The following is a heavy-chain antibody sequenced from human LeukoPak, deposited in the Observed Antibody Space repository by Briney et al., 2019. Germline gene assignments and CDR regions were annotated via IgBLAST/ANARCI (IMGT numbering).Heavy chain of an antibody. Sequence: ASVKVSCKASGRTLSSYAISWVRQAPGQGLEWMGGIIPIFGTANYAQKFQGRVTITADESTSTAYMELSSLRSEDTAVYYCAREGQGSSDWFDPWGQGTLVTVSS. CDR3: AREGQGSSDWFDP. V-gene: IGHV1-69*01. CDR1: GRTLSSYA. CDR2: IIPIFGTA. D-gene: IGHD6-6*01. J-gene: IGHJ5*02.